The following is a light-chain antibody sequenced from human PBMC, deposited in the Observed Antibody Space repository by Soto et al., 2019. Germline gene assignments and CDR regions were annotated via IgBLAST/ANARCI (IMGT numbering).Light chain of an antibody. CDR3: QQYGGSPQT. CDR1: QSVSNY. J-gene: IGKJ1*01. Sequence: DSVLTQSPGTLSLSPGERATLSCRASQSVSNYLAWYQQKPGQAPRLLIYGASRRATVIPDRFSGSGSGTDFTLTISRLEPEDFAVYYCQQYGGSPQTFGQGTKVDIK. CDR2: GAS. V-gene: IGKV3-20*01.